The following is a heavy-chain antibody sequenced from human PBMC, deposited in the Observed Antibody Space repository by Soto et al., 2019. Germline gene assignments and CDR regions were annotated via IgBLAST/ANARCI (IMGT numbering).Heavy chain of an antibody. V-gene: IGHV4-34*01. Sequence: PSETLSLTCAVYGGSSSGYYWSWIRQPPGKGLEWIGEINHSGSTNYNPSLKSRVTISVDTSKNQFSLKLSSVTAADTAVYYCARGPITIFGVVTDSFYYYYGMDVWGQGTTVTVSS. CDR3: ARGPITIFGVVTDSFYYYYGMDV. CDR2: INHSGST. J-gene: IGHJ6*02. D-gene: IGHD3-3*01. CDR1: GGSSSGYY.